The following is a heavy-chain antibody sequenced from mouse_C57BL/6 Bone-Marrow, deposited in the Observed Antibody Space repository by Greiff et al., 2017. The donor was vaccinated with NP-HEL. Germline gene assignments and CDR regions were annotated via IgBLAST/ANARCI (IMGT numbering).Heavy chain of an antibody. CDR2: IDPSDSYT. CDR3: ARKSKRGDFDY. J-gene: IGHJ2*01. V-gene: IGHV1-69*01. Sequence: VQLQQPGAELVMPGASVKLSCKASGYTFTSYWMHWVKQRPGQGLEWIGEIDPSDSYTNYNQKFKGKSTLTVDKSSSTAYMQLSSLTSEDSAVYYCARKSKRGDFDYWGQGTTLTVSS. D-gene: IGHD2-5*01. CDR1: GYTFTSYW.